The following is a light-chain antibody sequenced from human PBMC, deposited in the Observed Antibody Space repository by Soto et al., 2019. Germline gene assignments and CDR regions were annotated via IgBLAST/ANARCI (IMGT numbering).Light chain of an antibody. Sequence: QSALTQPASVSGSPGQSITISCTGTSSDVGSYKLVSWYQQHPDKAPKLIIYEGNKRPSGVSNRFSGSKSGDTASLTISGLQAEDEADYSCCSYAGDSADVVFGGGTKLTVL. J-gene: IGLJ2*01. V-gene: IGLV2-23*01. CDR3: CSYAGDSADVV. CDR1: SSDVGSYKL. CDR2: EGN.